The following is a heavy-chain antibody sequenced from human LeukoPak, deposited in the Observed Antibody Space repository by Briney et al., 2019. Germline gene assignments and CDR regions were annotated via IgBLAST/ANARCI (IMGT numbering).Heavy chain of an antibody. D-gene: IGHD1-26*01. CDR2: INPNSGGT. J-gene: IGHJ4*02. V-gene: IGHV1-2*02. Sequence: ASVKVSCKASGYTLTGCYMHWVRQAPGQGLEWMGWINPNSGGTNYAQKFQGRVTMTRDTSISTAYMELSRLRSDDTAVYYCAKNSGSSKGTFDYWGQGTLVTVSS. CDR1: GYTLTGCY. CDR3: AKNSGSSKGTFDY.